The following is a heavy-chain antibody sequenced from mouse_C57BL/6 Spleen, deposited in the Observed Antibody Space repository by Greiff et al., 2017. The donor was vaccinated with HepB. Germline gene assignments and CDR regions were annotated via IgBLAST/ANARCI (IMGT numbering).Heavy chain of an antibody. J-gene: IGHJ1*03. CDR3: ASYYYGSSYGYFDV. CDR2: IRNKANGYTT. D-gene: IGHD1-1*01. V-gene: IGHV7-3*01. Sequence: EASGFTFTDYYMSWVRQPPWKALEWLGFIRNKANGYTTEYSASVKGRFTISRDNSQSILYLQMNALRAEDSATYYCASYYYGSSYGYFDVWGTGTTVTVSS. CDR1: GFTFTDYY.